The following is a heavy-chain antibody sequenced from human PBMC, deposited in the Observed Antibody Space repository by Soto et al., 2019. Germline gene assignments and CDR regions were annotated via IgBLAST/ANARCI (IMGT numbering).Heavy chain of an antibody. J-gene: IGHJ5*01. V-gene: IGHV5-10-1*01. D-gene: IGHD2-2*01. CDR3: ARSLPANSTGWPVP. CDR2: IDPSGSHT. Sequence: PGKGLEWVGRIDPSGSHTTYSPSFQGLVTFSFDKSISAAYLQWNSLKASDTAMYFCARSLPANSTGWPVPWGQSTLLTIPS.